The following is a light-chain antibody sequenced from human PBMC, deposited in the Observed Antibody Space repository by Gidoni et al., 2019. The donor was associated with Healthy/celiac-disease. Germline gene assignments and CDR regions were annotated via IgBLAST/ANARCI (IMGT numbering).Light chain of an antibody. CDR3: QQYGSSTWT. Sequence: EIVSTQSPGTLSLSPGERATLSCCASQSVSSSYLAWYQLKPGHAPRLLIYGASSRATGIPDRFSGSGSGTAFTLTISRLEPEDFAVYYCQQYGSSTWTFGQGTKVEIK. J-gene: IGKJ1*01. V-gene: IGKV3-20*01. CDR2: GAS. CDR1: QSVSSSY.